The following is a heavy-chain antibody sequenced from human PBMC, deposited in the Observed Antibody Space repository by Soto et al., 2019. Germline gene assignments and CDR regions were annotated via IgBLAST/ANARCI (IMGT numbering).Heavy chain of an antibody. CDR1: GFTFDGYA. CDR3: AKGSRATVTITWFDP. CDR2: ISWNSGSI. D-gene: IGHD4-17*01. J-gene: IGHJ5*02. V-gene: IGHV3-9*01. Sequence: PGGSLRLSCAASGFTFDGYAMHWVRQAPGKGLEWVSGISWNSGSIGYADSVKGRFTISRDNAKNSLYLQMNSLGAEDTALYYCAKGSRATVTITWFDPWGQGTLVTVSS.